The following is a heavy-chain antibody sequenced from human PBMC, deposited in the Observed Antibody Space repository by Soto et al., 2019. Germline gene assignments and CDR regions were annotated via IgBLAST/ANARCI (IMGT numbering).Heavy chain of an antibody. V-gene: IGHV4-39*07. J-gene: IGHJ4*02. CDR3: ARTSRFDC. CDR1: GGSISSSTYY. CDR2: INHSGST. Sequence: PSETLSLTCSVSGGSISSSTYYWGWMRQPPGKGLEWIGEINHSGSTNYNPSLKSRVTMSVDTSKNQFFLKLSSVTAADTAVYYCARTSRFDCWGQGTLVTVSS. D-gene: IGHD6-6*01.